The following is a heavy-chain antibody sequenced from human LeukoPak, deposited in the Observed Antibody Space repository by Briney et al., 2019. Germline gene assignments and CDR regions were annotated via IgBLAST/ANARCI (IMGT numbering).Heavy chain of an antibody. CDR2: ISGSGGST. Sequence: GGSLRLSCAASGFTFSSYAMSWVRQAPGKGLEWVSAISGSGGSTYYADSVKGRFTISRDNSKNTLYLQMNSLRAEDTAVYYCAKRSGEIVVVPAANVVWGQGTLVTVSS. CDR1: GFTFSSYA. CDR3: AKRSGEIVVVPAANVV. J-gene: IGHJ4*02. V-gene: IGHV3-23*01. D-gene: IGHD2-2*01.